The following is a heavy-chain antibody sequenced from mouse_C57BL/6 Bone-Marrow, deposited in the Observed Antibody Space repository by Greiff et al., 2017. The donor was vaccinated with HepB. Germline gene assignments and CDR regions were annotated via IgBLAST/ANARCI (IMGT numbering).Heavy chain of an antibody. V-gene: IGHV1-4*01. J-gene: IGHJ3*01. CDR2: INLSSGYT. CDR1: GYTFTSYT. CDR3: ARLRRFAY. Sequence: LVESGAELARPVASVKMSCKASGYTFTSYTMHWVKQRPGQGLEWIGYINLSSGYTKYNQKFKDKATLTADKSSSTAYMQLSSLTSEDSAVYYCARLRRFAYWGQGTLVTVSA. D-gene: IGHD2-12*01.